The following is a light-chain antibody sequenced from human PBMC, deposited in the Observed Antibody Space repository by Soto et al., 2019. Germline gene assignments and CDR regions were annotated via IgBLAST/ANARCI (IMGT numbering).Light chain of an antibody. CDR2: DAS. J-gene: IGKJ4*01. V-gene: IGKV3-11*01. Sequence: EIVLTQSPATLSLSPGNRATLSCRASQSVSGYLAWYQQKPGQAPRLLIYDASNRATGIPARYSGSGSGTDVTLTITSLEPEDFAFYYCQQRSNWPSTCGGGTKVEI. CDR3: QQRSNWPST. CDR1: QSVSGY.